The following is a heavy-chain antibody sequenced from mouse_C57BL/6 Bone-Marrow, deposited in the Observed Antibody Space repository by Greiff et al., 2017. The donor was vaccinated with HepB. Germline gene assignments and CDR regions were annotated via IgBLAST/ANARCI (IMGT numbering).Heavy chain of an antibody. CDR1: GYAFSSSW. CDR3: ARGSSYYAMDY. J-gene: IGHJ4*01. D-gene: IGHD1-1*01. V-gene: IGHV1-82*01. CDR2: IYPGDGDT. Sequence: VQLQQSGPELVKPGASVKISCKASGYAFSSSWMNWVKQRPGKGLEWIGRIYPGDGDTNYNGKFKGKATLTADKSSSTAYMQLSSLTSEDSAVYFCARGSSYYAMDYGGQGTSVTVSS.